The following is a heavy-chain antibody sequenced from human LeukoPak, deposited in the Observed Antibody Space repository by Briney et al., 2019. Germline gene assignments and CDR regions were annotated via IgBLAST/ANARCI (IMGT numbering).Heavy chain of an antibody. V-gene: IGHV3-23*01. D-gene: IGHD2-2*01. CDR1: GFTFTSYA. CDR3: AKHKSTSSHYHFDY. CDR2: ITGSGGST. J-gene: IGHJ4*02. Sequence: GGSLRLSCAASGFTFTSYAMSWVRQAPGKGLEWASTITGSGGSTYYADSVKGRFTLSRDNSKNTLYLQMNSLRAEDTAVFYCAKHKSTSSHYHFDYWGQGTLVTVSS.